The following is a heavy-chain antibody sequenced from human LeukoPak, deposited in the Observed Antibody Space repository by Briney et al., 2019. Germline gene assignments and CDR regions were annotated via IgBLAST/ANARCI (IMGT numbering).Heavy chain of an antibody. V-gene: IGHV3-21*01. CDR1: GFTFSSYS. CDR3: AREFVVVVAARIDY. J-gene: IGHJ4*02. D-gene: IGHD2-15*01. CDR2: ISSSSSYI. Sequence: GGSLRLSCAASGFTFSSYSMNWVRQAPGKGLEWVSSISSSSSYIYYADSVKGRFTISRDNARNSLYLQMNSLRAEDTAVYYCAREFVVVVAARIDYWGQGTLVTVSS.